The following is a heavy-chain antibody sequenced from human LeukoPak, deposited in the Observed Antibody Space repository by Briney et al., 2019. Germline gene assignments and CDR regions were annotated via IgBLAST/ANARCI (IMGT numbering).Heavy chain of an antibody. CDR1: GGSISGSSYY. CDR2: IYYSGST. CDR3: ARLVSAAAGTRVY. D-gene: IGHD6-13*01. Sequence: PSETLSLTCTVSGGSISGSSYYWGWIRQPPGKGLEWIGSIYYSGSTYYNPSLKSRVTISVDTSKNQFSLKLSSVTAADTAVYYCARLVSAAAGTRVYWGQGTLVTVSS. V-gene: IGHV4-39*01. J-gene: IGHJ4*02.